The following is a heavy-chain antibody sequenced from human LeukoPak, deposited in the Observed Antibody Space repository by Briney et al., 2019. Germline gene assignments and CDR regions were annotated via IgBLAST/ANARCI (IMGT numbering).Heavy chain of an antibody. D-gene: IGHD2-8*02. V-gene: IGHV2-5*02. CDR1: GFSLTTTGPG. CDR2: NYWDNDR. J-gene: IGHJ4*02. CDR3: AHRVFQGGYWDSGKFDY. Sequence: SGPTLVNPTQTLTLTCTFSGFSLTTTGPGVGWIRQPPGKAPECLALNYWDNDRRYSPSLRSRLTITKETPKNQVVLTMTNMDPVDTATYYCAHRVFQGGYWDSGKFDYWARESRSPSPQ.